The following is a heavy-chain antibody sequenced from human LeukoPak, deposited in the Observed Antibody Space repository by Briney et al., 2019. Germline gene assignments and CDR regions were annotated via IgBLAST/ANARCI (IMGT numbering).Heavy chain of an antibody. Sequence: GGSLRLSCAASGFTFSSYAMSWVRQAPGKGLEWVSAISGSDGSTYYADSVKGRFTISRDNSKNTLYLQMNSLRAEDTAVYYCAKDYSHDYGDYPFDYWGQGTLVTVSS. CDR1: GFTFSSYA. CDR3: AKDYSHDYGDYPFDY. J-gene: IGHJ4*02. CDR2: ISGSDGST. V-gene: IGHV3-23*01. D-gene: IGHD4-17*01.